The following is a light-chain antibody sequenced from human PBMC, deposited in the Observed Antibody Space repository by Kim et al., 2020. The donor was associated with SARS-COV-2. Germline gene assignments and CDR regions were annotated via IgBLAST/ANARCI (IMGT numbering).Light chain of an antibody. J-gene: IGKJ5*01. Sequence: PGEGVDTAAGAGQATDGNDVAWSQQKADLAPGLLVYGVSTRATDIPDRFRGSGSGTDFTLTIDRLEPEDFAVYYCQQYGSSPQVSFGQGTRLEIK. V-gene: IGKV3D-20*01. CDR1: QATDGND. CDR3: QQYGSSPQVS. CDR2: GVS.